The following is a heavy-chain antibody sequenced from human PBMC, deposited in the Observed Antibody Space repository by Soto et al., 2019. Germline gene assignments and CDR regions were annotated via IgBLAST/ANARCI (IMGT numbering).Heavy chain of an antibody. Sequence: PSETLSLTCVVSGASLTTRHWWSWVRQSPGRGLEWIGEIFHSGTINYNPSLKSRLSISLDKSKNQFSLNLTSVTAADSAVYYCARVVVLDAAVDFDSWGQGSMVTVYS. V-gene: IGHV4-4*02. CDR2: IFHSGTI. CDR1: GASLTTRHW. CDR3: ARVVVLDAAVDFDS. D-gene: IGHD6-19*01. J-gene: IGHJ4*02.